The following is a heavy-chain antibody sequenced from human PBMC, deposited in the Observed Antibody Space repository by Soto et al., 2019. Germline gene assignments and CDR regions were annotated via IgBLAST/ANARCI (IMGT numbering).Heavy chain of an antibody. CDR2: ISYDGSNK. CDR1: GFTFSSYG. CDR3: AKGRYGSGIYPVWWFDP. Sequence: QVQLVESGGGLVQPGRSLRLSCAASGFTFSSYGMHWVRQAPGKGLEWVAVISYDGSNKYYADSVKGRFTISRDNSENTLYLQINSLRAEDTGVYYRAKGRYGSGIYPVWWFDPWGQGTLVTGSS. D-gene: IGHD3-10*01. J-gene: IGHJ5*02. V-gene: IGHV3-30*18.